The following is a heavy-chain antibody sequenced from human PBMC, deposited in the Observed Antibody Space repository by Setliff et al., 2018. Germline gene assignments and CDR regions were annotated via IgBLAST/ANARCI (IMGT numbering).Heavy chain of an antibody. CDR2: INHSGST. CDR1: GGSIKDEDHY. CDR3: ARSEAYNWFDP. J-gene: IGHJ5*02. V-gene: IGHV4-34*01. Sequence: SETLSLTCTVSGGSIKDEDHYWGWIRQPPGKGLEWIGEINHSGSTNNNPSLKSRVTISVDTSKNQFSLKLSSVTAADTAVYYCARSEAYNWFDPWGQGTLVTVSS.